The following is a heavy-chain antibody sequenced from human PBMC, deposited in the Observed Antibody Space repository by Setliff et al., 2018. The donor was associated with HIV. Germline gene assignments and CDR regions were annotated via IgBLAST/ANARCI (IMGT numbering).Heavy chain of an antibody. CDR2: VDPENGKT. CDR3: STNKWPMIRGVTAFDH. V-gene: IGHV1-69-2*01. Sequence: ASVKVSCKASGYTFADHFMFWVQQAPGKGLVYMGRVDPENGKTIYAEKFQGRLTITADTSTDTGYMELSSLTSHDTALYYCSTNKWPMIRGVTAFDHWGPGTLVTVSS. D-gene: IGHD3-10*01. J-gene: IGHJ4*02. CDR1: GYTFADHF.